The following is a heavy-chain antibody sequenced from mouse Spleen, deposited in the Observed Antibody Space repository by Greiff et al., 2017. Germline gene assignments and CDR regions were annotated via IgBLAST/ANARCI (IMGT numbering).Heavy chain of an antibody. V-gene: IGHV10-1*01. CDR1: GFSFNTYA. CDR3: VRQYSNYGAMDY. CDR2: IRSKSNNYAT. D-gene: IGHD2-5*01. J-gene: IGHJ4*01. Sequence: EVKLVESGGGLVQPKGSLKLSCAASGFSFNTYAMNWVRQAPGKGLEWVARIRSKSNNYATYYADSVKDRFTISRDDSESMLYLQMNNLKTEDTAMYYCVRQYSNYGAMDYWGQGTSVTVSS.